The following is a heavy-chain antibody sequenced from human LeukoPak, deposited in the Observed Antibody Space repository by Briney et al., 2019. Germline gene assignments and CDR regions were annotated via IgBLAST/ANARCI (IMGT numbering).Heavy chain of an antibody. D-gene: IGHD3-22*01. CDR3: TIMHRYYDGSGYWVQ. CDR2: ISTSGGST. CDR1: GFTFSSYA. Sequence: GGSLRLSCAASGFTFSSYAMSWVRQAPGKGLEWVSGISTSGGSTYYADSVKGRFTISRDNPRNTLYMQMNSMRAEDTAVYYCTIMHRYYDGSGYWVQWGQGTLVTVSS. J-gene: IGHJ4*02. V-gene: IGHV3-23*01.